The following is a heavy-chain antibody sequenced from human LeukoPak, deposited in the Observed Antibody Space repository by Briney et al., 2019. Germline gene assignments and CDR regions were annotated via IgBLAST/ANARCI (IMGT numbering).Heavy chain of an antibody. Sequence: GASVKVSYKASGYTFTSYYMHWVRQAPGQGLEWMGIINPSGGSTSYAQKFQGRVTMTRDTSTSTVYMELSSLRSEDTAVYYCARVGYSSGWYSPGGNWFDPWGQGALVAVSS. D-gene: IGHD6-19*01. CDR3: ARVGYSSGWYSPGGNWFDP. V-gene: IGHV1-46*01. CDR2: INPSGGST. CDR1: GYTFTSYY. J-gene: IGHJ5*02.